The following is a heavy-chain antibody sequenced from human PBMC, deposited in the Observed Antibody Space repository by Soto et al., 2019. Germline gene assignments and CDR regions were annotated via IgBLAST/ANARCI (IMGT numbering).Heavy chain of an antibody. J-gene: IGHJ5*02. D-gene: IGHD3-10*01. CDR2: IGTLSDT. CDR3: ARGRSFSYDSTPPPMFDP. Sequence: PGGSLRLSCAASGFAFSTFDIHWVRQAPGKGLEWVSGIGTLSDTFYAASVQGRFTISRQNAKNSVYLHMNSLRAGDTAFYYCARGRSFSYDSTPPPMFDPWGQGTLVTVSS. V-gene: IGHV3-13*01. CDR1: GFAFSTFD.